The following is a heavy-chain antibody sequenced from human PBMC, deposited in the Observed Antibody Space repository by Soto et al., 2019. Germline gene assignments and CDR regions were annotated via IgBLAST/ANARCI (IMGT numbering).Heavy chain of an antibody. D-gene: IGHD2-2*01. CDR1: GGNFRRYA. J-gene: IGHJ6*02. CDR3: VFGDCTSTSCSYYFYGLDV. CDR2: ILPIFGSP. V-gene: IGHV1-69*01. Sequence: QVQLVQSGAEVKKPGSSVKVSCKASGGNFRRYAISWVRQAPGQGLEWMGGILPIFGSPSHAQKFRDRVTITADESTSTAYLEVTSLTSEDTPIYYCVFGDCTSTSCSYYFYGLDVWGQGTTVTVSS.